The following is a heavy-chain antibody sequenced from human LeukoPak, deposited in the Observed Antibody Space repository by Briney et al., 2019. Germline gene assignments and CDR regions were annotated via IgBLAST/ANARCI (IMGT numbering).Heavy chain of an antibody. J-gene: IGHJ1*01. CDR2: MNPNSGNT. CDR1: GYTLTRYD. D-gene: IGHD1-26*01. V-gene: IGHV1-8*01. Sequence: ASLKVSCKASGYTLTRYDINCVRRATRHRRKCMGWMNPNSGNTGYAQKFQGRVTMTRNTSISTAYMELSSLRSEDTAVYYCAINDNSRRYFQYWGQGTLVTVSS. CDR3: AINDNSRRYFQY.